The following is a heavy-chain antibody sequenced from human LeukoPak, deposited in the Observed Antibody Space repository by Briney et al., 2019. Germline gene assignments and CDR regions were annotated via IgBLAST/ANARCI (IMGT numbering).Heavy chain of an antibody. V-gene: IGHV4-59*01. CDR2: IYYSGST. CDR3: ARDNAGTSDY. CDR1: GGSISSYY. J-gene: IGHJ4*02. D-gene: IGHD6-13*01. Sequence: SSETLSLTCTVSGGSISSYYWSWIRQPPGKGLEWIGYIYYSGSTNYNPSLKSRVTISVDTSKNQFSLKLSSVTAADTAVYYCARDNAGTSDYWGQGTLVTVSS.